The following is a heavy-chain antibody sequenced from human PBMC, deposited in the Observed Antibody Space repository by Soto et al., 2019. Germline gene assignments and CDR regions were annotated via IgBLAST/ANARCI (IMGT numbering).Heavy chain of an antibody. V-gene: IGHV1-3*01. J-gene: IGHJ4*02. CDR2: INAGNGNT. CDR1: GYTFTSYA. CDR3: ARVITLGYCSGGSCYIFDY. D-gene: IGHD2-15*01. Sequence: QVQLVQSGAEVKKPGASVKVSCKASGYTFTSYAMHWVRQAPGQRLEWMGWINAGNGNTKYSQKFLGRVTITRDTSASTAYMELSSLRSEDTAVYYCARVITLGYCSGGSCYIFDYWGQGTLVTVSS.